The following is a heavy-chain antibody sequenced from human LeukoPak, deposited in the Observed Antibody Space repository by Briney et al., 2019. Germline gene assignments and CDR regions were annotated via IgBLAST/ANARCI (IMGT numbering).Heavy chain of an antibody. V-gene: IGHV1-2*02. CDR1: GYTFTGYY. D-gene: IGHD1-26*01. Sequence: RASVKVSCKASGYTFTGYYMHWVRQAPGQGLEWMGWINPNSGGTNYAQKFQGRVTMTRDTSISTAYMELSRLRSDDTAVYYCARGPRRVGATAGRLGIFDYWGQGTLVTVSS. CDR2: INPNSGGT. J-gene: IGHJ4*02. CDR3: ARGPRRVGATAGRLGIFDY.